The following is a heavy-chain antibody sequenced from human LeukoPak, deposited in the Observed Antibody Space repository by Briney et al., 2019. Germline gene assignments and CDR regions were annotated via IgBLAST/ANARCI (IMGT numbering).Heavy chain of an antibody. CDR2: ISYDGSNE. CDR1: GFTFSSYG. Sequence: GGSLRLSCAASGFTFSSYGMHWVRQAPGKGLEWVAVISYDGSNEYYGDSVKGRFTISRDNSKNTLYLQMNSLRTEDTAVYYCARDSTYGSGSYYLDYWGQGTLVIVSS. D-gene: IGHD3-10*01. V-gene: IGHV3-30*03. CDR3: ARDSTYGSGSYYLDY. J-gene: IGHJ4*02.